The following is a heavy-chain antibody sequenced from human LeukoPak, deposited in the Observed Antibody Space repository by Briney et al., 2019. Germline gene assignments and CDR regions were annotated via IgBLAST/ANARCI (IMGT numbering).Heavy chain of an antibody. CDR1: GFTFSHYG. CDR3: AKDAQRGFDYSNSLEY. V-gene: IGHV3-33*06. D-gene: IGHD4-11*01. Sequence: GGSLRLSCAASGFTFSHYGMHWVRQAPGKGLEWVAAIWSDGSNKFYADSVKGRFTISRDDPRDTVYLQMDSLTAEDTAVYYCAKDAQRGFDYSNSLEYWGQGTLVTVSS. CDR2: IWSDGSNK. J-gene: IGHJ4*02.